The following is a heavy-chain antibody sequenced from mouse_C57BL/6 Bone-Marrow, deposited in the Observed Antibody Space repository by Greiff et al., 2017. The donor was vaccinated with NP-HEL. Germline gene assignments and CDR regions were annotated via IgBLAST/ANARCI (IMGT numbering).Heavy chain of an antibody. D-gene: IGHD2-1*01. CDR2: IDPSDSYT. CDR3: SPYGNFFAY. CDR1: GYTFTSYW. J-gene: IGHJ3*01. V-gene: IGHV1-50*01. Sequence: QVQLKQPGAELVKPGASVKLSCKASGYTFTSYWMQWVKQRPGQGLEWIGEIDPSDSYTNYNQKFKGKATLTVDTSSSTAYMQLSSLTSEDSAVYYCSPYGNFFAYWGQGTLVTVSA.